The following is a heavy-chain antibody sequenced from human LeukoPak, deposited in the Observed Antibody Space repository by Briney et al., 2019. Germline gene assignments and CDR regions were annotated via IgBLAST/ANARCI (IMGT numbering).Heavy chain of an antibody. J-gene: IGHJ4*02. CDR2: ISGSGGST. Sequence: GGSLRLSCAASGFTFSSYAMSWVRQAPGKGLEWVSAISGSGGSTYYADSVKGRFTISRDNSKNTPYLQMNSLRAEDTAVYYCARILGYGDYVRYFDYWGQGTLVTVSS. CDR1: GFTFSSYA. V-gene: IGHV3-23*01. D-gene: IGHD4-17*01. CDR3: ARILGYGDYVRYFDY.